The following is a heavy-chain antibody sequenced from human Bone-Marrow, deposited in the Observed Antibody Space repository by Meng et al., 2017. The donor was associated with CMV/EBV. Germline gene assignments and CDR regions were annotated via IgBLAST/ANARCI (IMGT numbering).Heavy chain of an antibody. D-gene: IGHD6-6*01. V-gene: IGHV1-69*10. Sequence: SVKVSCKASGDSFSRHAVSWVRQAPGQGLEYMGGFIPVLEVTYYAQRFQGRVTITADKSTSTANMELSSLRSEDTAVYFCVLEEGFDNWGQGTQVTFSS. CDR2: FIPVLEVT. J-gene: IGHJ4*02. CDR3: VLEEGFDN. CDR1: GDSFSRHA.